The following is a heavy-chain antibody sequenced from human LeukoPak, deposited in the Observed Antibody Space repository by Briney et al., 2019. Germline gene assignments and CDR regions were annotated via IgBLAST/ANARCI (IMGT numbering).Heavy chain of an antibody. D-gene: IGHD6-19*01. CDR2: LYHSGNS. V-gene: IGHV4-38-2*02. CDR1: GYSISSGYY. CDR3: ARAETYSSDWYDPFFDY. J-gene: IGHJ4*02. Sequence: PSETLSLTCTVSGYSISSGYYWGCIRQPPGKVLEWIGSLYHSGNSYYNPSLKSRATISVDTSKNHFSLKLRSVTAADTAVYYWARAETYSSDWYDPFFDYWGQGTLVTVSS.